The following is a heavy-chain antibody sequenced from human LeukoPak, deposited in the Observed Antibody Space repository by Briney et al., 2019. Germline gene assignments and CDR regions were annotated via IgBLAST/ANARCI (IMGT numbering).Heavy chain of an antibody. Sequence: GTANYAQKFQGRVTITADESTSTAYMELSSLRSEDTAVYYCARDILPHDYGDYVEAVTLDYWGQGTLVTVSS. J-gene: IGHJ4*02. CDR2: GTA. V-gene: IGHV1-69*01. CDR3: ARDILPHDYGDYVEAVTLDY. D-gene: IGHD4-17*01.